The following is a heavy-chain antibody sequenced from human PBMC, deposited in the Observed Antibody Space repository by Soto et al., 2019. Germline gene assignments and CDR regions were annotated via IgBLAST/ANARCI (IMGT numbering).Heavy chain of an antibody. V-gene: IGHV1-2*02. CDR3: ARANSGDDDEFDY. J-gene: IGHJ4*02. CDR1: GHNFTGYY. D-gene: IGHD5-12*01. Sequence: ASVKVSCKASGHNFTGYYIHWVRQAPGQGLEWLGWISPNSGGTNSAQTFQGRVTMTRDTPINSVYMELSRLRSDDTAVYYCARANSGDDDEFDYWGQGTPVTVSS. CDR2: ISPNSGGT.